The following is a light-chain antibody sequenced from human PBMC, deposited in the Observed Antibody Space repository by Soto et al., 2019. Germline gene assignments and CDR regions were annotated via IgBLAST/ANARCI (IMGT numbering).Light chain of an antibody. CDR2: AAS. CDR1: QSVSSY. V-gene: IGKV1-39*01. J-gene: IGKJ2*01. CDR3: QQSYSTPLYT. Sequence: DIPMTQSPSSLSASVGDRVTITCRASQSVSSYLNWYQQKPGKASKLLIYAASSLQSGVPSRFSGSGSGTDFTLTISSLQPEDFATYYCQQSYSTPLYTFGQGTKLEIK.